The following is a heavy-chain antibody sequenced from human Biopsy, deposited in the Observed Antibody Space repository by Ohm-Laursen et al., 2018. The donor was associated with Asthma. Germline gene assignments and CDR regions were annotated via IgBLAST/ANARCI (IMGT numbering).Heavy chain of an antibody. CDR1: GYTFTGYY. D-gene: IGHD6-19*01. J-gene: IGHJ4*02. CDR2: INPNSGGT. V-gene: IGHV1-2*06. CDR3: AIVGYSSGWDFFDY. Sequence: SVKVSCKASGYTFTGYYMHWVRQAPGQGLEWMGRINPNSGGTNYAQKFQGSVTMTRDTSISTAYMELSRLRSDDTAVYYCAIVGYSSGWDFFDYWGQGTLVTVSS.